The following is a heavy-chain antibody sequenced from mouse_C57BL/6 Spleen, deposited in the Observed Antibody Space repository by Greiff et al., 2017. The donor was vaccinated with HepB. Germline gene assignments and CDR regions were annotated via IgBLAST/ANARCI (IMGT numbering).Heavy chain of an antibody. CDR1: GFTFSSYA. J-gene: IGHJ4*01. D-gene: IGHD1-1*01. CDR3: AREEEYYGSGAMDY. V-gene: IGHV5-4*01. Sequence: EVQRVESGGGLVKPGGSLKLSCAASGFTFSSYAMSWVRQTPEKRLEWVATISDGGSYTYYPDNVKGRFTISRDNAKNNLYLQMSHLKSEDTAMYYCAREEEYYGSGAMDYWGQGTSVTVSS. CDR2: ISDGGSYT.